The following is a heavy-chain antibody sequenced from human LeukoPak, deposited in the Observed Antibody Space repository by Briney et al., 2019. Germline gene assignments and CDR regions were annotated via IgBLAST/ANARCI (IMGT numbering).Heavy chain of an antibody. CDR2: IYPGDSDT. CDR3: ARIKGCSGGSCYSYYGMDV. CDR1: GYSFTRYW. V-gene: IGHV5-51*03. J-gene: IGHJ6*02. D-gene: IGHD2-15*01. Sequence: GDPMKISCNGSGYSFTRYWIGWVRQMTGKSLEWMGIIYPGDSDTRYSPSFQGQVTISADKSISTAYLQWSSLKASHTAMYDCARIKGCSGGSCYSYYGMDVWGQGTTVTVSS.